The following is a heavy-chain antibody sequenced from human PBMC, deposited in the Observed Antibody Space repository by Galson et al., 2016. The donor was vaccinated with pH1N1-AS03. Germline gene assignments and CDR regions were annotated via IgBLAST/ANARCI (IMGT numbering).Heavy chain of an antibody. CDR3: AAGSRFLEWLDVAYFYGMDV. CDR1: GFTFTGST. Sequence: SVKVSCKASGFTFTGSTVQWVRQARGQRLEWIGWIVVGSGNTNYAQNFQERVSITRDKSASTAYMSLSSLRSEDTAVYYCAAGSRFLEWLDVAYFYGMDVWGQGTTVTVSS. J-gene: IGHJ6*02. CDR2: IVVGSGNT. V-gene: IGHV1-58*01. D-gene: IGHD3-3*01.